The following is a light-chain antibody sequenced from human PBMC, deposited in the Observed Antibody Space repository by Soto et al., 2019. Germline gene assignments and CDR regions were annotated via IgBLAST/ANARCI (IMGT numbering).Light chain of an antibody. J-gene: IGLJ1*01. CDR3: CSYAGSYSYD. CDR2: DVS. Sequence: QSALTQPRSVSGSPGQTVTISCTGTSSDVGNYNYVSWYQQHPDKAPKLIIYDVSKWPSGVPDRFSGSKSGNTASLTISGLQDVDVADYYCCSYAGSYSYDFGPGTKVNVL. CDR1: SSDVGNYNY. V-gene: IGLV2-11*01.